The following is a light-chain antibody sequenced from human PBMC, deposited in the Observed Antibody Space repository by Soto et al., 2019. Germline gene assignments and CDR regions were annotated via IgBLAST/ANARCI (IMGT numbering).Light chain of an antibody. CDR2: EVS. J-gene: IGLJ1*01. CDR3: SSYTSSSTYV. V-gene: IGLV2-14*01. Sequence: LTQPASVSGSPGQSITISCTGTSSDVGGYNYVSWYQQHPGKAPKLMIYEVSNRPSGVSNRFSGSKSGNTASLTISGLQAEDETDYYCSSYTSSSTYVFGTGTKVTVL. CDR1: SSDVGGYNY.